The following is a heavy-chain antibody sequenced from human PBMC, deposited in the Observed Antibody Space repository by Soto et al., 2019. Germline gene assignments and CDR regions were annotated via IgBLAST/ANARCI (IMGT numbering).Heavy chain of an antibody. Sequence: EMQLVESGGGLVQPGMSLRLYCAASGFTFDDYAMYWVRQVPGKGLEWVSGSSWNSGRIGYADSVKGRFTISRDNAKNSLYLQMNSLRPEDTALYYCTKARLWGGDGYNSYYYNAMDVWGQGTTVTVSS. CDR2: SSWNSGRI. D-gene: IGHD3-16*01. J-gene: IGHJ6*02. CDR3: TKARLWGGDGYNSYYYNAMDV. V-gene: IGHV3-9*01. CDR1: GFTFDDYA.